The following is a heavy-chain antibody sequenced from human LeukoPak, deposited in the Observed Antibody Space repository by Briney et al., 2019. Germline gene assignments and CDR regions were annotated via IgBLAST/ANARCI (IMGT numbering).Heavy chain of an antibody. D-gene: IGHD3-10*01. Sequence: PGGSLRLSCAASGFTFSSYSMNWVRQAPGKGLEWVSSISSSSSYIYYADSVKGRFTISRDNAKNSLYLQMNSLRAEDTAVYYCARDITMVRGVSDAFDIWGQGTMVTVSS. J-gene: IGHJ3*02. V-gene: IGHV3-21*01. CDR3: ARDITMVRGVSDAFDI. CDR1: GFTFSSYS. CDR2: ISSSSSYI.